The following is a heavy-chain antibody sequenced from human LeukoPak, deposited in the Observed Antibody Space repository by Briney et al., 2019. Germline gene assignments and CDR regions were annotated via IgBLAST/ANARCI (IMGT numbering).Heavy chain of an antibody. D-gene: IGHD3-10*01. CDR2: IYYSGGT. Sequence: SETLSLTCTVSGYSISSGYYWGWIRQSPGKGLEWIGYIYYSGGTHYNPSLKSRVTISVDTSKNQFSLKLSSVTAADTAVYYCARWFWFADVWGLGTTVTVSS. V-gene: IGHV4-61*01. J-gene: IGHJ6*02. CDR3: ARWFWFADV. CDR1: GYSISSGYY.